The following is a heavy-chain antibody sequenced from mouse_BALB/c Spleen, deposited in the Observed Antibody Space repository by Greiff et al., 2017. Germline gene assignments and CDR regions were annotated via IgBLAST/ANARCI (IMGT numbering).Heavy chain of an antibody. J-gene: IGHJ4*01. CDR3: ARDYRDDDAMDY. CDR2: ISSGSSTI. CDR1: GFTFSSFG. Sequence: DVMLVESGGGLVQPGGSRKLSCAASGFTFSSFGMHWVRQAPEKGLEWVAYISSGSSTIYYADTVKGRFTISRDNPKNTLFLQMTSLRSEDTAMYYCARDYRDDDAMDYWGQGTSVTVSS. V-gene: IGHV5-17*02. D-gene: IGHD2-14*01.